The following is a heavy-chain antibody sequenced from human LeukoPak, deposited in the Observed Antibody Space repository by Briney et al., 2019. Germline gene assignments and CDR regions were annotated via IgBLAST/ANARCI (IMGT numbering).Heavy chain of an antibody. D-gene: IGHD6-19*01. V-gene: IGHV1-69*04. Sequence: SVKVSFKASGGTFSSYAISWVRQAPGQGLEWRGRSIPILGIANYAQTFQGRVTITAEKSTSTAYIELSSLRSEDTAVYYCARGIRGSSGWLYYFDYWGQGTLVTVSS. J-gene: IGHJ4*02. CDR3: ARGIRGSSGWLYYFDY. CDR2: SIPILGIA. CDR1: GGTFSSYA.